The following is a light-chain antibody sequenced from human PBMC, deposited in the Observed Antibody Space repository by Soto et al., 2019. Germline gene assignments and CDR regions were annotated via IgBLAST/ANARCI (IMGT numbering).Light chain of an antibody. CDR3: CSYAGSNNYYL. CDR2: DVT. J-gene: IGLJ1*01. CDR1: SSHSDCYNY. V-gene: IGLV2-8*01. Sequence: QSVLTQPPSASGSPGQSVTISCTVGSSHSDCYNYVSWYQQRPGKVPRLIIYDVTKRPSGVPDRFSGSKSGNTASLNVSGLQADYEADSYCCSYAGSNNYYLFGPGTKLTVL.